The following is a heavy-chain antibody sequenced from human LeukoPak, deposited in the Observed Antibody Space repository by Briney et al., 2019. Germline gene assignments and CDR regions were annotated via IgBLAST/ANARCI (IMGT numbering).Heavy chain of an antibody. D-gene: IGHD3-22*01. V-gene: IGHV3-30*18. J-gene: IGHJ1*01. CDR2: ISYDGSNK. CDR3: AKDRYYDSSGYRYFQH. CDR1: GFTFSSYG. Sequence: GGSLRLSCAASGFTFSSYGMHWVRQAPGKGLEWVAVISYDGSNKYYADSVKGRFTISRDNPKNTLYLQMNSLRAEGTAVYYCAKDRYYDSSGYRYFQHWGQGTLVTVSS.